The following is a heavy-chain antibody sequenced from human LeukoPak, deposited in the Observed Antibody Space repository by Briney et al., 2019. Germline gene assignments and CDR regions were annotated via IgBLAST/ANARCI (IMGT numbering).Heavy chain of an antibody. V-gene: IGHV4-4*02. Sequence: PSETLSLTCTVSGGSITSNHWSWVRQPPGKGLEWIGQVHHSGGTSYNPSLRSRVTMSIDKSNNQFSLNLNSVTAADTAVYYCAKSGDYLWDYWGQGTLVTVSS. CDR1: GGSITSNH. J-gene: IGHJ4*02. CDR3: AKSGDYLWDY. D-gene: IGHD3-16*01. CDR2: VHHSGGT.